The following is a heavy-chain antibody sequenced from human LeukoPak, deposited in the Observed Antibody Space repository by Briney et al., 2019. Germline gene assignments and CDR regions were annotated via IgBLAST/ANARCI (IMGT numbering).Heavy chain of an antibody. CDR2: MNPNSGNT. Sequence: GASVKVSCKASGYTFTSYDITWVRQATEQGLEWMGWMNPNSGNTGYAQKFQGRVTMTRNTSISTAYMDLSSLRSEDTAVYYCTRGHSADWGQGTLVTVSS. V-gene: IGHV1-8*01. CDR3: TRGHSAD. CDR1: GYTFTSYD. D-gene: IGHD6-19*01. J-gene: IGHJ1*01.